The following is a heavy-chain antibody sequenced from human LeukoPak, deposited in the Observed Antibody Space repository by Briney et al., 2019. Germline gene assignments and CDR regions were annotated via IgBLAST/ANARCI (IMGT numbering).Heavy chain of an antibody. Sequence: ASVKVSCKASGYTFTIYGISWVRQAPGQGLAWMGWISAYIGNTNYAQKLQGRVTMTTDTSTSTAYMELRSLRSDDTAVYYCARDQRISMVRGRGDDAFDIWGQGTMVTVSS. J-gene: IGHJ3*02. V-gene: IGHV1-18*01. CDR2: ISAYIGNT. CDR1: GYTFTIYG. CDR3: ARDQRISMVRGRGDDAFDI. D-gene: IGHD3-10*01.